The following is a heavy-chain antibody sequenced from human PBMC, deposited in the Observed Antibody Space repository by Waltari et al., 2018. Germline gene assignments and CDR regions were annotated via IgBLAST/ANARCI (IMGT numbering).Heavy chain of an antibody. V-gene: IGHV1-18*01. J-gene: IGHJ4*02. CDR2: SSAYNGNT. D-gene: IGHD5-12*01. CDR1: GYTFTSSG. Sequence: QVQLVQSGAEVKKPGASVKVSCKASGYTFTSSGIRGVRQAPGQGLEWMGWSSAYNGNTNYAQKLQGRVTMTTDTSTSTAYMELRSLRSDDTAVYYCARGSYSGYDMSCYYWGQGTLVTVSS. CDR3: ARGSYSGYDMSCYY.